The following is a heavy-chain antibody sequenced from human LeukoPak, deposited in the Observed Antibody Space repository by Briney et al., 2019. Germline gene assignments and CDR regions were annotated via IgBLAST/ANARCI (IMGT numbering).Heavy chain of an antibody. CDR2: ISGSGGST. CDR3: AKVYQLYYYDSSGPIDY. V-gene: IGHV3-23*01. CDR1: GFTFSSYA. J-gene: IGHJ4*02. D-gene: IGHD3-22*01. Sequence: GGSLRLSCAASGFTFSSYAMSWVRQAPGKGLEWVSAISGSGGSTYYADSVKGRFTISRDNSKNTLYLQMNSLRAEDTAVYYCAKVYQLYYYDSSGPIDYWGQGTLVTVSS.